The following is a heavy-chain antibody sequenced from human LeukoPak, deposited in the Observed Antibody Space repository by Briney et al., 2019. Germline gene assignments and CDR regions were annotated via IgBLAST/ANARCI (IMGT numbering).Heavy chain of an antibody. CDR2: MNPNSGNT. CDR3: AVEDDYGDYGVQGAFDI. CDR1: GYTFTSYD. J-gene: IGHJ3*02. Sequence: ASVKVSCKASGYTFTSYDINWVRQATGQGLEWMGWMNPNSGNTSYAQKFQGRVTMTRNTSISTAYMELSSLRSEDTAVYYCAVEDDYGDYGVQGAFDIWGQGTMVTVSS. V-gene: IGHV1-8*01. D-gene: IGHD4-17*01.